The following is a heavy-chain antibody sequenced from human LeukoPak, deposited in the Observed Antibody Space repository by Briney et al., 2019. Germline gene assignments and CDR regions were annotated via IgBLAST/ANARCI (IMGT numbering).Heavy chain of an antibody. CDR2: IYYSGST. Sequence: PSETLSLTCTVSGGSISSYYWSWIRQPPAKGLEWIGYIYYSGSTNYNHSLKSRVTISVDTSKNKFSLKLSSVTAADPAVYYCARTSSSWYNWFDPWGQGTLVTVSS. CDR1: GGSISSYY. V-gene: IGHV4-59*12. J-gene: IGHJ5*02. D-gene: IGHD6-13*01. CDR3: ARTSSSWYNWFDP.